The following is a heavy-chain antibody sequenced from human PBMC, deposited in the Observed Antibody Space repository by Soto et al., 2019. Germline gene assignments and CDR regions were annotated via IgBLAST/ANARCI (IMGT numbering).Heavy chain of an antibody. CDR2: LYNTGST. CDR1: GTCFGTYY. V-gene: IGHV4-59*01. Sequence: SETLSLTCAVSGTCFGTYYWSWIRQPPGKGLEWIGYLYNTGSTIYNPSLKSRVTISVDTSKNQFSLKLNSLTAADTAVYYCARDLWGYCGTDCYPLDVWGQGTTVTVSS. CDR3: ARDLWGYCGTDCYPLDV. D-gene: IGHD2-21*02. J-gene: IGHJ6*02.